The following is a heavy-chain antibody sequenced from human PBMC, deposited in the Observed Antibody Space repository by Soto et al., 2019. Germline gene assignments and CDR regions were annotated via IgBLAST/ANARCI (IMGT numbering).Heavy chain of an antibody. CDR1: GFSLSTSGVG. V-gene: IGHV2-5*02. D-gene: IGHD3-10*01. J-gene: IGHJ4*02. Sequence: QITLKESGPTLVKPTQTLTLTCTFSGFSLSTSGVGVGWIRQPPGKALEWLALIYWDDDKRYSPSLKSRLTITKDTSKNQVVLTMTNMDPVDTATYYCAHRLLVVRGVLPFDYWGQGTLVTVSS. CDR3: AHRLLVVRGVLPFDY. CDR2: IYWDDDK.